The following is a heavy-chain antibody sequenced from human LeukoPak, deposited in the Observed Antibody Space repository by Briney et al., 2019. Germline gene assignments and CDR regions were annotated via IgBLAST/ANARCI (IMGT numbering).Heavy chain of an antibody. CDR1: GFTFSSYS. Sequence: GGSLRLSCAASGFTFSSYSMNWVRQAPGKGLEWVSSISSSSSYIYYADSVKGRFTISRDNAKNSLYLQMNSLRAEDTAVYYCARDPGIKGSPTDYWGQGTLVTVS. J-gene: IGHJ4*02. D-gene: IGHD1-14*01. CDR2: ISSSSSYI. V-gene: IGHV3-21*01. CDR3: ARDPGIKGSPTDY.